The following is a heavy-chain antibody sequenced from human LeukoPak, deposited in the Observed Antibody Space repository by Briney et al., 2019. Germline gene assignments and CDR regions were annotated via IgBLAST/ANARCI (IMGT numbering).Heavy chain of an antibody. CDR2: IWYDGSNK. J-gene: IGHJ4*02. V-gene: IGHV3-33*01. CDR1: GFTFSSYG. D-gene: IGHD3-10*01. CDR3: ARDNHYYGSGSYDY. Sequence: PGGSLRLSCAASGFTFSSYGMHWVRQAPGKGLEWVAVIWYDGSNKYYADSVEGRFIISRDNSKNTLYLQMNSLRAEDTAVYYCARDNHYYGSGSYDYWGQGTLVTVSS.